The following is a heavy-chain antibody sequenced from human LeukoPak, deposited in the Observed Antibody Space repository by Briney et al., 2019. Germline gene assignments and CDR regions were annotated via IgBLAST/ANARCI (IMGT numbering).Heavy chain of an antibody. CDR2: IYTSGST. D-gene: IGHD6-19*01. V-gene: IGHV4-61*02. CDR1: GGSISSGSYY. CDR3: ARGATGSSGWYESTFFDY. J-gene: IGHJ4*02. Sequence: NPSETLSLTCTVSGGSISSGSYYWSWIRQPAGKGLEWIGRIYTSGSTNYNPSLKSRVTISVDTSKNQFSLKLSSVTAAGTAVYYCARGATGSSGWYESTFFDYWGQGTLVTVSS.